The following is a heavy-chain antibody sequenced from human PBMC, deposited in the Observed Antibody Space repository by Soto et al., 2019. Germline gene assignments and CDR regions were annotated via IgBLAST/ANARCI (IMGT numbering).Heavy chain of an antibody. V-gene: IGHV1-8*01. Sequence: GASVKVSCKASGYTFTSYDINWVRQATGQGLEWMGWMNPNSGNTGYAQKFQGRVTMTRNTSISTAYMELSSLRSEDTAVYYCARAEIAVAGDLDYWGQGTLVTVSS. CDR2: MNPNSGNT. CDR3: ARAEIAVAGDLDY. J-gene: IGHJ4*02. CDR1: GYTFTSYD. D-gene: IGHD6-19*01.